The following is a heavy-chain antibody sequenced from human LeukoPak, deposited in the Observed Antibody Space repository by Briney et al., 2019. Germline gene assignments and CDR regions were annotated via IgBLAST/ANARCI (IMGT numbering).Heavy chain of an antibody. J-gene: IGHJ5*02. CDR2: IYYSGST. CDR3: ASRAAAGYFDP. V-gene: IGHV4-59*01. D-gene: IGHD6-13*01. CDR1: GGSISSYY. Sequence: SETLSLTCAVSGGSISSYYWSWIRQPPGKGLEWIGYIYYSGSTNYNPSLKSRVTTSVDTSKNQFSLKLSSVTAADTAVYYCASRAAAGYFDPWGQGTLVTVSS.